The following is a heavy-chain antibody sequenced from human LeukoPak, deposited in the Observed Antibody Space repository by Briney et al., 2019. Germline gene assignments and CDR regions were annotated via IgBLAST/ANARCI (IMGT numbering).Heavy chain of an antibody. CDR2: MNPNSGNT. Sequence: ASVKVSCKASGYTFTSYDINWVRQAPGQGLEWMGWMNPNSGNTGYAQKFQGRVTMTRNTSISTAYMELSSLRSEDTAVYYCARGGSSSYYDSSGLGDYWGQGTLVTVSS. V-gene: IGHV1-8*01. D-gene: IGHD3-22*01. J-gene: IGHJ4*02. CDR3: ARGGSSSYYDSSGLGDY. CDR1: GYTFTSYD.